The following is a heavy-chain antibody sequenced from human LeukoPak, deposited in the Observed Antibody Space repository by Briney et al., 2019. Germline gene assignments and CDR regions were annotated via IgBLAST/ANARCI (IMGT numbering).Heavy chain of an antibody. CDR3: VRERDRGIDVADDFDY. D-gene: IGHD6-19*01. J-gene: IGHJ4*02. V-gene: IGHV3-23*01. CDR1: GSSFSMYS. Sequence: PGGSLILSCAASGSSFSMYSMAWVRQAPGKGLEWVSVINDRGGYIQDADSVKGRFTISRDNYQNTLFLQMNSLRAEDTAVYYCVRERDRGIDVADDFDYWGQGTLVTVSS. CDR2: INDRGGYI.